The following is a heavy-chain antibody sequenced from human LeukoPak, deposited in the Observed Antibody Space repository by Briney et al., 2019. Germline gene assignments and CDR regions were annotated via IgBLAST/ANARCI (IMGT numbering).Heavy chain of an antibody. J-gene: IGHJ4*02. V-gene: IGHV3-43*02. D-gene: IGHD6-13*01. CDR2: ISGDGGST. CDR3: AKELAAGTYFDY. Sequence: GGSLRLSCAASGFTFDDYAMHWVRQAPGKGLEWVSLISGDGGSTYYADSVKGRFTISRDNSKNSLYLQMNSLRTEDTALYYRAKELAAGTYFDYWGQGTLVTVSS. CDR1: GFTFDDYA.